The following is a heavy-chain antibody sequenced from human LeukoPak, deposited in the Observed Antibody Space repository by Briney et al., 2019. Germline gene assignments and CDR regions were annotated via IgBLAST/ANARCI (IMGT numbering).Heavy chain of an antibody. CDR3: ARDAPRAAGTSWFDP. D-gene: IGHD6-13*01. V-gene: IGHV3-30-3*01. CDR1: GFTFSSYA. J-gene: IGHJ5*02. CDR2: ISYDGSNK. Sequence: GRSLRLSCAASGFTFSSYAMHWVRQAPGKGLEWVAVISYDGSNKYYADSVKGRFTISRDNSKNTLYLQMNSLRAEDTAVYYCARDAPRAAGTSWFDPWGQGTLVTVSS.